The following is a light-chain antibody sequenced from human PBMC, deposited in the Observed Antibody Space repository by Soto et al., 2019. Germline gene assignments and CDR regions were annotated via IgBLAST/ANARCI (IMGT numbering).Light chain of an antibody. CDR1: QDISNY. CDR3: QQLNSYPLT. V-gene: IGKV1-9*01. J-gene: IGKJ4*01. CDR2: AAS. Sequence: DIQMTQSPSSLSASVGDRVTMTCRASQDISNYLVWYQQQPGKAPKLLIYAASTLQSGVPSRFSGGGSGTEFTLTISSLQPEDFATYYCQQLNSYPLTFGGGTKVDIK.